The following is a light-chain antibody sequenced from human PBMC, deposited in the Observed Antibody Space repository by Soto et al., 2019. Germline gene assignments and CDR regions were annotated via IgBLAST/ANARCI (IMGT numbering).Light chain of an antibody. CDR1: QSISRW. V-gene: IGKV1-5*01. J-gene: IGKJ1*01. Sequence: DIQMTQSPSTLSASVGDRVTITCRASQSISRWLAWYRQKPGKAPNLLIYDASTLHSGVPSRFSGSGSGTEFTLTITNLQPDDFATYFCQQYNTPWTFGQGTNVEIK. CDR2: DAS. CDR3: QQYNTPWT.